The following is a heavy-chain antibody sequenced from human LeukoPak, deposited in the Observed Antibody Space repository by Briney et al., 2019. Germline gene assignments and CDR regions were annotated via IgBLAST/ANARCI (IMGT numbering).Heavy chain of an antibody. Sequence: ASVKVSCKASGYTFTGFYMHWVRQAPGQGLEWMGWINPNSGGTNYAQKFQGRVTMTRDTSISTAYMELSRLRSDDTAVYYCAREGGSTRSMDVWGKGTTVTISS. CDR3: AREGGSTRSMDV. V-gene: IGHV1-2*02. J-gene: IGHJ6*03. CDR2: INPNSGGT. CDR1: GYTFTGFY. D-gene: IGHD5-12*01.